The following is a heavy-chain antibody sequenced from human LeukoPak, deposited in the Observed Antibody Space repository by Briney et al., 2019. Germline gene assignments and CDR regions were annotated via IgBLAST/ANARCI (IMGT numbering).Heavy chain of an antibody. D-gene: IGHD1-26*01. CDR2: IYYSGNI. CDR3: ASGSHASLHYFDY. Sequence: PSETLSLTCTVSGGSNTSYYWSWIRQPPGKGLEWIGYIYYSGNINYNPSLKSRVTMSVDTSKNHFSLKLSSVTAADTAIYYCASGSHASLHYFDYWGQGTLVTVSS. V-gene: IGHV4-59*01. CDR1: GGSNTSYY. J-gene: IGHJ4*02.